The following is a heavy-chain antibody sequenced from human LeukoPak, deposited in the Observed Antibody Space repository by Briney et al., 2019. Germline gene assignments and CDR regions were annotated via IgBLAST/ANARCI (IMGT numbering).Heavy chain of an antibody. J-gene: IGHJ4*02. CDR2: IYPGDSDT. CDR1: GSIFTSYW. D-gene: IGHD5-24*01. Sequence: GXSLEISCKGSGSIFTSYWIGGGRQLPGKGQEWRGIIYPGDSDTRESPSFHAHVTISADKSIRTAYLQWSSLKASDTAMYYCARRGDPFDYWGQGTLVTVAS. CDR3: ARRGDPFDY. V-gene: IGHV5-51*01.